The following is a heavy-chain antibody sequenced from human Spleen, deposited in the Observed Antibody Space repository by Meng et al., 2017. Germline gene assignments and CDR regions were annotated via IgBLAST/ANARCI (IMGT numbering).Heavy chain of an antibody. CDR1: GGSFSGYY. V-gene: IGHV4-34*01. CDR3: ATGSRGLLDAFDI. J-gene: IGHJ3*02. CDR2: INHSGST. Sequence: SQTLSLTCAVYGGSFSGYYWSWIRQPPGKGLEWIGEINHSGSTNYNPSLKSRVTMSVDTSKKQFSLKLSSITAADTAVYYCATGSRGLLDAFDIWGQGTMVTVSS. D-gene: IGHD6-13*01.